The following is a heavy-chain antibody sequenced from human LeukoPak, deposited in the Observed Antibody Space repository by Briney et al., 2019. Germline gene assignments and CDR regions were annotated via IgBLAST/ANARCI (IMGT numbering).Heavy chain of an antibody. Sequence: SGGSLRLSCAASGFTFDDYAMHWVRQAPGKGLEWVSGISWNSGSIGYADSVKGRFTISRDNSKNTLYLQMNSLRAEDTAVYYCAKPQDLSIAVAPYFDYWGQGTLVTVSS. J-gene: IGHJ4*02. V-gene: IGHV3-9*01. D-gene: IGHD6-19*01. CDR2: ISWNSGSI. CDR3: AKPQDLSIAVAPYFDY. CDR1: GFTFDDYA.